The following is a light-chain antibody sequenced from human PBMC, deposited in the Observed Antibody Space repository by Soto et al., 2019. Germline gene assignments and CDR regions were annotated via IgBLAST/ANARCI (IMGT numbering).Light chain of an antibody. V-gene: IGKV1-27*01. J-gene: IGKJ1*01. Sequence: DIRMTQSPSSLSASVGDRVTITCRASQDITDYLAWYQQKPGQVPKLLIYAASTLQSGVPSRFTGSGSGTDFTLTISGLQPEDFAIYYCQNYNSDPWTLGQGTKVDTK. CDR2: AAS. CDR3: QNYNSDPWT. CDR1: QDITDY.